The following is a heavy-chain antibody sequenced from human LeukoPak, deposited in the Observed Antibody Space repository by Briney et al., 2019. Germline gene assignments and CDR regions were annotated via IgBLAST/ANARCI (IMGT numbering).Heavy chain of an antibody. CDR1: GFTYDDYG. Sequence: TGGSLRLSCAASGFTYDDYGMSWICQAPGKGLEWVSGINWNGGSTGYADSVKGRFTISRDNAKNSLYLQMNSLRAEDTALYYCARDDSSITGTKRHWGQGTLVTVPS. D-gene: IGHD1-7*01. V-gene: IGHV3-20*04. J-gene: IGHJ4*02. CDR2: INWNGGST. CDR3: ARDDSSITGTKRH.